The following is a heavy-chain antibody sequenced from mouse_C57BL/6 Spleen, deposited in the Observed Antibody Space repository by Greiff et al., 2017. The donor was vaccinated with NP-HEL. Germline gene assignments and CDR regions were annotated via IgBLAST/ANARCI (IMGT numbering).Heavy chain of an antibody. CDR2: IYPRSGNT. CDR1: GYTFTSYG. CDR3: AKLGREDYFDY. J-gene: IGHJ2*01. V-gene: IGHV1-81*01. D-gene: IGHD4-1*01. Sequence: LVESGAELARPGASVKLSCKASGYTFTSYGISWVKQRTGQGLEWIGEIYPRSGNTYYNEKFKGKATLTADKSSSTAYMELRSLTSEDSAVYFCAKLGREDYFDYWGQGTTLTVSS.